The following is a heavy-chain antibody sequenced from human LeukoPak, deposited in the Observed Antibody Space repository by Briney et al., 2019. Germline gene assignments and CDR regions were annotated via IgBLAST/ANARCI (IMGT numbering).Heavy chain of an antibody. CDR1: GGSFSGYY. CDR2: INHSGST. Sequence: PSETLSLTCAVYGGSFSGYYWSWIRQPPGKGLEWIGEINHSGSTNYNPSLKSRVTISVDTSKNQFSLKLSSVTAADTAVYCCARGFDYDFWSGYQAPTFFDYWGQGTLVTVSS. D-gene: IGHD3-3*01. V-gene: IGHV4-34*01. CDR3: ARGFDYDFWSGYQAPTFFDY. J-gene: IGHJ4*02.